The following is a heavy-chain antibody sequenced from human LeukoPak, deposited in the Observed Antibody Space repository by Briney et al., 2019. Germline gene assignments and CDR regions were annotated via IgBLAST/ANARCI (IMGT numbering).Heavy chain of an antibody. J-gene: IGHJ4*02. V-gene: IGHV1-2*06. Sequence: ASVKVSCKASGYTFTAYYMYWVRQAPGQGLECMGRINPNSGGTNYAQKFQGRVTMNRDTSISTAYMELSRLRSDDTAVYYCATSSEGGYSYGSDIDYWGQGTLVTVSS. CDR2: INPNSGGT. CDR1: GYTFTAYY. CDR3: ATSSEGGYSYGSDIDY. D-gene: IGHD5-18*01.